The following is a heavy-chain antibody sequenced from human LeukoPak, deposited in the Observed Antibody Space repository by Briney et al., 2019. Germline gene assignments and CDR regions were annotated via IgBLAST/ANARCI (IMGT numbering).Heavy chain of an antibody. CDR3: AKDNFYDSSGYYSY. CDR2: ISYDGSNK. Sequence: GRSLRLSCAASGFTFSNYAIHWVRQAPGKGLEWVAVISYDGSNKYYADSVKGRFTISRDNSKNTLYLQMNSLRAEDTAVYYCAKDNFYDSSGYYSYWGQGTLVTVSS. V-gene: IGHV3-30-3*01. CDR1: GFTFSNYA. J-gene: IGHJ4*02. D-gene: IGHD3-22*01.